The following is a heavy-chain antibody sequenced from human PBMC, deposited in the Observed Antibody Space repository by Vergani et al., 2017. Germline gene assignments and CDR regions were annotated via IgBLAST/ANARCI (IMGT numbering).Heavy chain of an antibody. D-gene: IGHD2-2*01. J-gene: IGHJ5*02. Sequence: QVQLQQWGAGLLKPSETLSLTCAVYGGSFSGCYWSWIRQPPGKGLEWIGEINHSGSTNYNPSLKSRVTISVDTSKNQFSLKLSSVTAADTAVYYCARRGLLSVVVPAAIPNWFDPWGQGTLVTVSS. CDR1: GGSFSGCY. CDR2: INHSGST. CDR3: ARRGLLSVVVPAAIPNWFDP. V-gene: IGHV4-34*01.